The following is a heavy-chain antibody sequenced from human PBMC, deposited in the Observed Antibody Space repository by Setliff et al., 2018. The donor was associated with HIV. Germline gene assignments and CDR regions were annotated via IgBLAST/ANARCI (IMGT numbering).Heavy chain of an antibody. CDR2: IYTSGTP. Sequence: KPSETLSLTCTVSGDSISSYYWSWIRQPAGKGLEWIGRIYTSGTPNYNPSLKRRVTMSVDTSKNQFSLKLRSVTAADTAVYYCARNFWNGPPDYYYYGMDVWGQGTTVTVSS. V-gene: IGHV4-4*07. CDR3: ARNFWNGPPDYYYYGMDV. D-gene: IGHD3-3*01. J-gene: IGHJ6*02. CDR1: GDSISSYY.